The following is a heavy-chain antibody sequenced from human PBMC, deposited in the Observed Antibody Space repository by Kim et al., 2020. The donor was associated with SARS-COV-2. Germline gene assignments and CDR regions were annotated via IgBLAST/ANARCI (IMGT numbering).Heavy chain of an antibody. CDR3: ARRNHPLYAGGFDY. CDR1: GGSISSYY. CDR2: IYYSEST. V-gene: IGHV4-59*08. J-gene: IGHJ4*02. Sequence: SETLSLTCTVSGGSISSYYWSWIRQPPGEGLEWIGYIYYSESTNYNPSLKSRVTISVDTTKNQFSLKLSSVTAADTAVYYCARRNHPLYAGGFDYWGQGTLVTVSS. D-gene: IGHD2-8*01.